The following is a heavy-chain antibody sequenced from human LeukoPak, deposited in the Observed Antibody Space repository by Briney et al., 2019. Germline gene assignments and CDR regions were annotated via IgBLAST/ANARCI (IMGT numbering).Heavy chain of an antibody. CDR2: IIPIFGTA. CDR3: ARGPRLDAFDI. CDR1: GYTFTSYD. V-gene: IGHV1-69*05. J-gene: IGHJ3*02. Sequence: SVKVSCKASGYTFTSYDINWVRQAPGQGLEWMGGIIPIFGTANYAQKFQGRVTITTDESTSTAYMELSSLRSEDTAVYYCARGPRLDAFDIWGQGTMVTVSS.